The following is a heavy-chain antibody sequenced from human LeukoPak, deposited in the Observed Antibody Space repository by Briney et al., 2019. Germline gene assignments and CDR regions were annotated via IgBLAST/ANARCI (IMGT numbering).Heavy chain of an antibody. D-gene: IGHD3-10*01. J-gene: IGHJ4*02. CDR2: ISYSGTT. V-gene: IGHV4-30-4*01. CDR3: ARKRSDDPYFFDY. Sequence: PSQSLSLTCTVSGGSISSDDYYWSWIRQPPGKGLEWIGYISYSGTTYYSPSLNSRVAISVDTSNNQFSLKLNSVTAADTAVYYCARKRSDDPYFFDYWGQGTLVTVSS. CDR1: GGSISSDDYY.